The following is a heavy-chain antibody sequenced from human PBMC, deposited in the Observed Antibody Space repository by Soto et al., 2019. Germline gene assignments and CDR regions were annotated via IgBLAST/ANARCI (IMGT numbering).Heavy chain of an antibody. J-gene: IGHJ4*02. D-gene: IGHD1-26*01. CDR1: GGSFSGYY. CDR3: ARVSGSYSGKAYFDY. V-gene: IGHV4-34*01. Sequence: SETLSLTCAVYGGSFSGYYWSWIRQPPGKGLEWIGEINHSGSTNYNPSLKSRVTISVDTSKNQFSLKLSSVTAADTAVYYCARVSGSYSGKAYFDYWGQGTLVTVSS. CDR2: INHSGST.